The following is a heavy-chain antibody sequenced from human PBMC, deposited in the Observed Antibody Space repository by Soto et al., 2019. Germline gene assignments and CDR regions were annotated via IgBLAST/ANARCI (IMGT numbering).Heavy chain of an antibody. V-gene: IGHV3-48*01. CDR3: ARELGYCSGGNCYMEGAFDI. J-gene: IGHJ3*02. CDR2: ISSSSSTI. CDR1: GIPFSTYS. D-gene: IGHD2-15*01. Sequence: GGSLRPSCAAPGIPFSTYSMKWVRQAPGKGLEWGSYISSSSSTIFYTDSVKGRFTVSRDNAKNSLYLQKNSLRVEDTAVYYCARELGYCSGGNCYMEGAFDIWGQGTMVTVSS.